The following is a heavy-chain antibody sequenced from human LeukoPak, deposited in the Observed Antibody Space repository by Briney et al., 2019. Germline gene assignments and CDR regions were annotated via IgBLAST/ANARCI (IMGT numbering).Heavy chain of an antibody. D-gene: IGHD4-23*01. CDR3: GRVSHYGGASQDY. J-gene: IGHJ4*02. CDR1: GYTFTSYG. V-gene: IGHV7-4-1*02. CDR2: INTNTGNP. Sequence: GESLKISCKGSGYTFTSYGISWVRQAPGQGLEWMGWINTNTGNPTYAQGFTGRFVFSLDTSVSTAYLQISSLKAEDTAVYYCGRVSHYGGASQDYWGQGTLITVSS.